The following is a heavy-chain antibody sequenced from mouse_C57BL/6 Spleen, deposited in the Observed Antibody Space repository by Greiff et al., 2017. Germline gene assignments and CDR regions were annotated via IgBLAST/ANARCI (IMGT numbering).Heavy chain of an antibody. D-gene: IGHD2-2*01. V-gene: IGHV1-74*01. CDR3: AIFYYGYDRPPFAY. J-gene: IGHJ3*01. CDR2: IHPSDSDT. CDR1: GYTFTSYW. Sequence: QVQLKQPGAELVKPGASVKVSCKASGYTFTSYWMHWVKQRPGQGLEWIGRIHPSDSDTNYNQKFKGKATLTVDKSSSTAYMQLSSLTSEDSAVYYCAIFYYGYDRPPFAYWGQGTLVTVSA.